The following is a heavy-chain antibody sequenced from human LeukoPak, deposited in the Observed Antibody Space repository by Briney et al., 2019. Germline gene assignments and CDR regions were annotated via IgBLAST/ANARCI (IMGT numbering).Heavy chain of an antibody. D-gene: IGHD1-26*01. V-gene: IGHV3-64*02. Sequence: PGGSLRLSCAASGFTFSNYGIHWVRQAPGTGLEYVSAISSNGGSTYYADSVRGRFTVSRDNSKNTLYLQMGSLRAEDMAVYYCARVASGSYYHAFDIWGQGTMVTVSS. J-gene: IGHJ3*02. CDR2: ISSNGGST. CDR3: ARVASGSYYHAFDI. CDR1: GFTFSNYG.